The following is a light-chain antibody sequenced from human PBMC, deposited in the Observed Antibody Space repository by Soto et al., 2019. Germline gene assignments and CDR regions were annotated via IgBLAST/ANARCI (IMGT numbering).Light chain of an antibody. Sequence: EILLTQSRATLSLSPGERATRSWRASQSVSSSYLAWYQQKPGQDPRILIYGAYSRATGIQGRFSGSGSGTDFTLTISRLEPEDFAVYYCQQSGRSPFTFGPGTKVDIK. CDR3: QQSGRSPFT. J-gene: IGKJ3*01. V-gene: IGKV3-20*01. CDR1: QSVSSSY. CDR2: GAY.